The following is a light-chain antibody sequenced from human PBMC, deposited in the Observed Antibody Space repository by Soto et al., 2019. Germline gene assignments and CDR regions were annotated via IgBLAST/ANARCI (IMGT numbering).Light chain of an antibody. CDR2: STN. CDR1: SDSVSTSYY. Sequence: QTVVTQEPSFSVSPGRTVTLTCGLSSDSVSTSYYPSWYQQTPGQAPRTVIYSTNTRSSGVPDRFSGSILGNKAALTITGAQADDEADYYCALYMGSGIWVFGGGTKLTVL. CDR3: ALYMGSGIWV. J-gene: IGLJ3*02. V-gene: IGLV8-61*01.